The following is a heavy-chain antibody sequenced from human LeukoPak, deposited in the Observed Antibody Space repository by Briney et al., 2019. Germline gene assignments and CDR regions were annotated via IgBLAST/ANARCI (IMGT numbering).Heavy chain of an antibody. Sequence: PGVSLRLSCTASVFTFGDYAMSWVRQAPRKGREWVGFIRSKADGGTTEYAASVKGRFTISRDDSKSIAYLQMNSLKTEDTAVYYCTRTDYDSSGYYWIDYWGQGTLVTVSS. CDR1: VFTFGDYA. J-gene: IGHJ4*02. CDR2: IRSKADGGTT. V-gene: IGHV3-49*04. D-gene: IGHD3-22*01. CDR3: TRTDYDSSGYYWIDY.